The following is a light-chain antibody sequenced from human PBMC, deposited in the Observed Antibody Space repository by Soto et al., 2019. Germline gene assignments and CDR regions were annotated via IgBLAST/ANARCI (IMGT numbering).Light chain of an antibody. Sequence: AIQVTQSPSSLSASVGDRVNISCRASQGIGNDLGWYQQKPGKAPKLLIYEASTLQTGVASRFSGSGSGTDFTLTISSLQPEDFATYYCLQDYVYPWTFGQGTKVEVK. CDR3: LQDYVYPWT. V-gene: IGKV1-6*01. J-gene: IGKJ1*01. CDR1: QGIGND. CDR2: EAS.